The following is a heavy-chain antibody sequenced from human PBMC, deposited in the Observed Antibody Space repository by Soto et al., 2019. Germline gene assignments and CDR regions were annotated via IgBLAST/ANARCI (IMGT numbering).Heavy chain of an antibody. CDR2: IIPIFGTA. J-gene: IGHJ2*01. CDR3: AGSLRDYYDSSGYLYWYFDL. V-gene: IGHV1-69*13. Sequence: SVKVSCKASGGTFSSYAISWVRQAPGQGLEWMGGIIPIFGTANYAQKFQGRVTITADESTSTAYMELSSLRSEDTAVYYCAGSLRDYYDSSGYLYWYFDLWGRGTLVTVSS. D-gene: IGHD3-22*01. CDR1: GGTFSSYA.